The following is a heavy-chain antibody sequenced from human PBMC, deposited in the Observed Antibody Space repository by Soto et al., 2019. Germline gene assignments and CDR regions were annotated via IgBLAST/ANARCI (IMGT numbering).Heavy chain of an antibody. CDR1: GYTFTSYG. J-gene: IGHJ6*02. CDR2: ISVYTGNT. D-gene: IGHD3-10*01. V-gene: IGHV1-18*04. CDR3: ARDRCITDKCDTHHFDV. Sequence: QVQLVQSGGEVTKPGASVKVSCKSSGYTFTSYGVSWVRQAPGQGLEWLGWISVYTGNTKQAQKFQARVTVTTEASTSTAYLELRNLRSDDTAVYYCARDRCITDKCDTHHFDVWGQGTTVTVSS.